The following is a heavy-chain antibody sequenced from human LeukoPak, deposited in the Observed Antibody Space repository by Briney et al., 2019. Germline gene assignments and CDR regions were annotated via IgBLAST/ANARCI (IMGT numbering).Heavy chain of an antibody. CDR1: GYTLTELS. CDR3: ARLVSVVVVPAEDYYYMDV. D-gene: IGHD2-2*01. Sequence: GASVKVSCKVSGYTLTELSMHWVRQAPGKGLEWMGGFDPEDGETIYAQKFQGRVTMTEDTSTDTAYMELSSLRSEDTAVYYCARLVSVVVVPAEDYYYMDVWGKGTTVTVSS. CDR2: FDPEDGET. V-gene: IGHV1-24*01. J-gene: IGHJ6*03.